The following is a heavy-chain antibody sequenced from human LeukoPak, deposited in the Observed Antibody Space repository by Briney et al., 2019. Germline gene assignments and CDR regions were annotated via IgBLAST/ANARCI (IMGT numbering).Heavy chain of an antibody. CDR1: GITLSNYG. CDR3: AKRGVVIRVILVGFHKEAYYFDS. D-gene: IGHD3-10*01. V-gene: IGHV3-23*02. Sequence: GGSLRLSCAVSGITLSNYGMSWVRQAPGKGLEWVAGISGSGGGTTYEDSVKGRFTISRDNAKTTLYLKMNSMRAEDTAVYFCAKRGVVIRVILVGFHKEAYYFDSWGQGALVTVSS. J-gene: IGHJ4*02. CDR2: ISGSGGGT.